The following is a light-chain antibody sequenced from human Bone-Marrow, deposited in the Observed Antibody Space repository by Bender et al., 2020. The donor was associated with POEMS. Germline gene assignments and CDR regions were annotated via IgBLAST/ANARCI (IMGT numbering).Light chain of an antibody. CDR2: GKN. CDR3: YSTDNSVNHKGV. Sequence: SSELTQDPAVSVALGQTVRITCQGDSLRSYYASWYQQKPGQAPVFVIYGKNSRPSGIPDRFSGSSSGDTASLTITGAQAEDEADYYCYSTDNSVNHKGVFGGGTKLTVL. J-gene: IGLJ3*02. V-gene: IGLV3-19*01. CDR1: SLRSYY.